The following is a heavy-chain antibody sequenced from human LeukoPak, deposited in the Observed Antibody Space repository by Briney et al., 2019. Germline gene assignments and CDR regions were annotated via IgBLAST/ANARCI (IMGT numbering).Heavy chain of an antibody. CDR2: TYYRSKWFY. V-gene: IGHV6-1*01. CDR1: GDSVSSNSAA. D-gene: IGHD6-19*01. J-gene: IGHJ1*01. CDR3: ARDTIVVAADPRGPEYFQH. Sequence: SQTLSLTCAISGDSVSSNSAAWNWIRQSPSRGLEWLGRTYYRSKWFYDYAVSVKSRITINPDTSKNQFSLQLNSVTPEDTAVYYCARDTIVVAADPRGPEYFQHWGQGTLVTVSS.